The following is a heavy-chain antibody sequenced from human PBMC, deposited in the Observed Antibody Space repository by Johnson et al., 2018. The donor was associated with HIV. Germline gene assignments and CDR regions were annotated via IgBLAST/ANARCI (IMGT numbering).Heavy chain of an antibody. Sequence: VQLVESGGGLVQPGGSLRLSCAASGFTFSSYAMSWVRQAPGKGLEWVSAISGSGGSTYYADSVKGRFTISRDNSKNSLYLQMNSLRAEDTAVYYCARDLAALDAFDIWGQGTMVTVSS. CDR2: ISGSGGST. CDR1: GFTFSSYA. D-gene: IGHD6-6*01. CDR3: ARDLAALDAFDI. V-gene: IGHV3-23*04. J-gene: IGHJ3*02.